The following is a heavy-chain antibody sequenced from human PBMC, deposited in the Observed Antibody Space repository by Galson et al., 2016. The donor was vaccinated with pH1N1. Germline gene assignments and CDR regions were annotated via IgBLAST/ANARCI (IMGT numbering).Heavy chain of an antibody. CDR3: VRAYYDSSPRNWFDP. CDR1: GGSISSGGYY. V-gene: IGHV4-31*03. D-gene: IGHD3-22*01. CDR2: IYYTGST. J-gene: IGHJ5*02. Sequence: TLSLTCTVSGGSISSGGYYWSWIRQHPGKGLEWIGYIYYTGSTYYNPSLKSRVIISVDTSKNQVSLNLSSVTAADTAVYYCVRAYYDSSPRNWFDPWGQGTLATVSS.